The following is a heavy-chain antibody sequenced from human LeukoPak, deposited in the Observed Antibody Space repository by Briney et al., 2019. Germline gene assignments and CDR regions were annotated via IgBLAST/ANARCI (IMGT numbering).Heavy chain of an antibody. CDR2: IFNSGST. CDR3: ARDRHKLVDIVAGILDY. CDR1: GGSISSSNYY. V-gene: IGHV4-39*07. Sequence: PSETLSLTCTVSGGSISSSNYYWGWIRQPPGTGLEWLGYIFNSGSTYYNPSLKSRVTILVDTSKNQFSLKLSSVTAADTAVYYCARDRHKLVDIVAGILDYWGQGTLVTVSS. D-gene: IGHD5-12*01. J-gene: IGHJ4*02.